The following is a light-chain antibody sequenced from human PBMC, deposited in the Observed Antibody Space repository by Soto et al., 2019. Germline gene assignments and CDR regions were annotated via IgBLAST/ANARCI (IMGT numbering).Light chain of an antibody. CDR1: SRDVGNYKY. J-gene: IGLJ1*01. CDR2: EVS. CDR3: FSYTSSGTYV. Sequence: QSVVTQPASVSGSPGQSITISCTGTSRDVGNYKYVSWYQQHPGKAPKLMIYEVSNRPSGVSNRFSGSKSGNTASLTISGLQAEDETDYYCFSYTSSGTYVFGTGTKVIV. V-gene: IGLV2-14*01.